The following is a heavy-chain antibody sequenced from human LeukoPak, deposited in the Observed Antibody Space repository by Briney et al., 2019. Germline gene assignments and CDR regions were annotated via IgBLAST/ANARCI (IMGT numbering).Heavy chain of an antibody. J-gene: IGHJ3*02. CDR3: ASRYYDSNGVGAFDI. V-gene: IGHV4-38-2*02. CDR1: GYSISSGYY. Sequence: SETLSLTCTVSGYSISSGYYWGWIRQPPGKGLEWIGSIYHSGSTNYNPSLKSRVTISVDTSKNQFSLKLSSVTAADTAVYYCASRYYDSNGVGAFDIWGQGTMVTVSS. D-gene: IGHD3-22*01. CDR2: IYHSGST.